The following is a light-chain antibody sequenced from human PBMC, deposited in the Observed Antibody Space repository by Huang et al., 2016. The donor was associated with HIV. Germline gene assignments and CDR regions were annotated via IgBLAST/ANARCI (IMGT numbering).Light chain of an antibody. CDR1: QSVGSN. V-gene: IGKV3-15*01. CDR3: QQYNSWPRT. CDR2: AAS. Sequence: EIVMTQSPATLSVSPGERATLSCRASQSVGSNLAWYQQRRGQAPRRRIYAASTRATGIPARFRGSGSGTEFTLTVSSLQSEDFSGYYCQQYNSWPRTFGQGTRV. J-gene: IGKJ1*01.